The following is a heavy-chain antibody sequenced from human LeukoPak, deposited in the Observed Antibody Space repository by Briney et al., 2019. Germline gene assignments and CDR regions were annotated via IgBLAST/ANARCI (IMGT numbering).Heavy chain of an antibody. Sequence: GGSLRLSCAASGFTFSSYSMNWVRQAPGKGLEWVSSIISSGRYIYYADSVKGRFTISRDNAKNSLYPQMNSLRAEDTAVYYCARTARWGDYVWGSYRDDPFDIWGQGTMVTVPS. CDR3: ARTARWGDYVWGSYRDDPFDI. J-gene: IGHJ3*02. D-gene: IGHD3-16*02. CDR2: IISSGRYI. V-gene: IGHV3-21*01. CDR1: GFTFSSYS.